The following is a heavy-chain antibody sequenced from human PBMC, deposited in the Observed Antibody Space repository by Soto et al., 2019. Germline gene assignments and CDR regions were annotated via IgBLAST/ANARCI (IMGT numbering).Heavy chain of an antibody. Sequence: SGPTLVNPTQTLTLTCTFSGFSLGTTGMRVSWIRQPPGKALEWLARIDWDDDKFYSTSLKTRLTISKDTSKNQVVLRMNNMDPADTATYYCARTAGYYRGRQFDYWGQGTLVTVSS. V-gene: IGHV2-70*04. J-gene: IGHJ4*02. D-gene: IGHD3-10*01. CDR1: GFSLGTTGMR. CDR3: ARTAGYYRGRQFDY. CDR2: IDWDDDK.